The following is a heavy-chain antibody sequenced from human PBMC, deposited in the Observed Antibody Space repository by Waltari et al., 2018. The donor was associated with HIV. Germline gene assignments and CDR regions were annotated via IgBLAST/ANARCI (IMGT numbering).Heavy chain of an antibody. Sequence: EVQLVESGGGLVQPGGSLRLSCAASGFTYINYELNGVRQAPGKRLEGVAYTGRRGIRKYVAESVTARFTLSKDTAKNAVYLQVNSLRVEDTALYYCARLRIDTIMGAAFDYGGQGTLVTVSS. CDR1: GFTYINYE. D-gene: IGHD3-16*01. CDR3: ARLRIDTIMGAAFDY. V-gene: IGHV3-48*03. CDR2: TGRRGIRK. J-gene: IGHJ4*02.